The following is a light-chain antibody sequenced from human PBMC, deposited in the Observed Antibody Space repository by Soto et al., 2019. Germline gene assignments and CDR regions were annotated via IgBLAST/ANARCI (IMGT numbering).Light chain of an antibody. Sequence: DIQMTQSPSSVSASIGDRVTISCRASQSIYKWLVWYQQKPGKAPKLLIYAASSLQSGLPSRFSANGYGTDFPLTISNLHPEHFAPYYGQQADNFPLSFGGGTKLEI. CDR3: QQADNFPLS. CDR1: QSIYKW. J-gene: IGKJ4*01. CDR2: AAS. V-gene: IGKV1-12*01.